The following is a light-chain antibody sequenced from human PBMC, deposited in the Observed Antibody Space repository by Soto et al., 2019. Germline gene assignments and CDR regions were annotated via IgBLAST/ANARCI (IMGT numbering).Light chain of an antibody. J-gene: IGKJ4*01. CDR2: GAS. CDR1: QSVTSN. Sequence: EIVMTQSPATLSVSPGERATLSCRASQSVTSNLAWYQQKPGRAPRLLIYGASTRATGIPARFSGSGSGTEFTLTISNLQSEDFAVYFCQQYDDWLRLTFGGGTKVDIK. CDR3: QQYDDWLRLT. V-gene: IGKV3-15*01.